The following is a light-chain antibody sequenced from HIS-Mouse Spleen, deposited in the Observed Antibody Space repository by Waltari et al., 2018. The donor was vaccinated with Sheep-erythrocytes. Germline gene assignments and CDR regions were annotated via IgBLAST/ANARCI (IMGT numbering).Light chain of an antibody. CDR2: DVS. CDR3: CSYAGSYNHV. CDR1: SSDVGGYNY. Sequence: QSALTQPRSVSGSPGQSVTISCTGTSSDVGGYNYVSWYQQHPGKAPKLMIYDVSKRPSGVLDRFSGSKSGNTASLTISGLQAEDEADYSCCSYAGSYNHVFATGTKVTVL. J-gene: IGLJ1*01. V-gene: IGLV2-11*01.